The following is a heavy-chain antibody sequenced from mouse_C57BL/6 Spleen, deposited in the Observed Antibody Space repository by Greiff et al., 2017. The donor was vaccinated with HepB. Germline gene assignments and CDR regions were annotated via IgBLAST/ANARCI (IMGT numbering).Heavy chain of an antibody. Sequence: EVQLQQSGPELVKPGASVKISCKASGYTFTDYYMNWVKQSHGKSLEWIGDINPNNGGTSYNQKFKGKATLTVDKSSSTAYMELRSLTSEDSAVYYCADSSGSWFAYWGQGTLVTVSA. CDR2: INPNNGGT. V-gene: IGHV1-26*01. J-gene: IGHJ3*01. CDR1: GYTFTDYY. D-gene: IGHD3-2*02. CDR3: ADSSGSWFAY.